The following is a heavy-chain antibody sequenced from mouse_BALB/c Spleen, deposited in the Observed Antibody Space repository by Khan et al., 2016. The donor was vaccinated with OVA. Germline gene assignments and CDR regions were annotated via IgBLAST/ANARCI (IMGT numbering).Heavy chain of an antibody. CDR3: ARDGYYYAMDY. CDR2: ISCYNGAT. CDR1: GYSFTGYY. V-gene: IGHV1S34*01. D-gene: IGHD2-3*01. Sequence: LVKTGASVKISCKASGYSFTGYYIHWVKQSHGKSLEWIGFISCYNGATGYNQKFQGKATFTVDPSSSTAYMQFSSLTSEESAVYYCARDGYYYAMDYWGQGTSVIVSS. J-gene: IGHJ4*01.